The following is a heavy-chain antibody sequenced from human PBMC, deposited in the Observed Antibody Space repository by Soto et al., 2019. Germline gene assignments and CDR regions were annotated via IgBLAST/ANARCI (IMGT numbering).Heavy chain of an antibody. CDR3: ARLEGYYDILTGYYPRGSGMDV. V-gene: IGHV1-2*02. Sequence: ASVTVSCKASGYTFTGYYMHWVRQAPGQGLEWMGWINPNSGGTNYAQKFQGRVTMTRDTSISTAYMELSRLRSDDTAVYYCARLEGYYDILTGYYPRGSGMDVWGQGTTVTVS. CDR1: GYTFTGYY. CDR2: INPNSGGT. D-gene: IGHD3-9*01. J-gene: IGHJ6*02.